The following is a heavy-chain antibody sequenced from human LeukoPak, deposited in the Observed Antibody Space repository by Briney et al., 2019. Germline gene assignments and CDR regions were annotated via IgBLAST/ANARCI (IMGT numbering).Heavy chain of an antibody. V-gene: IGHV4-39*07. CDR3: ASTITVTTDY. J-gene: IGHJ4*02. CDR1: GDSINNNNYY. CDR2: IYHSGSV. Sequence: SETLSLTCTVSGDSINNNNYYWGWIRQPPGKGLEWIGSIYHSGSVYFNPSLKSRVTISVDTSNNQFSLKLSSVTAADTAVYYCASTITVTTDYWGQGTLVTVSS. D-gene: IGHD4-17*01.